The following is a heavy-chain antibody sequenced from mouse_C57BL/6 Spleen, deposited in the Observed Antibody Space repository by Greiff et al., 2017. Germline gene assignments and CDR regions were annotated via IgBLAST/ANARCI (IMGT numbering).Heavy chain of an antibody. CDR3: ARTMAKGFDY. V-gene: IGHV1-26*01. CDR2: INPNNGGT. D-gene: IGHD1-1*02. CDR1: GYTFTDYY. Sequence: EVQLQQPGAELVKPGASVKMSCKASGYTFTDYYMNWVKQSHGKSLEWIGAINPNNGGTSYNQKFKGKATLTVDKSSSTAYMELRSLTSEDSAVYYCARTMAKGFDYWGQGTTLTVSS. J-gene: IGHJ2*01.